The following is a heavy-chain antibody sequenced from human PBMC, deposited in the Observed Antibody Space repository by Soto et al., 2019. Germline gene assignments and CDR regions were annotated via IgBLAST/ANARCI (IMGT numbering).Heavy chain of an antibody. CDR3: ARDQGDRMTTGYYYCMDV. CDR1: GFTFSNYG. J-gene: IGHJ6*02. CDR2: MSYDGNDK. V-gene: IGHV3-30*03. Sequence: GGSVRLSCAASGFTFSNYGMHWVRQAPCKGLEWVAVMSYDGNDKYYADSVKGRFTISRDNSKNTMYLQMNSLRAGDTAVYYCARDQGDRMTTGYYYCMDVWGPGTALTVYS. D-gene: IGHD2-8*01.